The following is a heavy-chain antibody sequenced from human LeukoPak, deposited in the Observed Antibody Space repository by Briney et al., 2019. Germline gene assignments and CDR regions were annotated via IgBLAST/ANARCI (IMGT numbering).Heavy chain of an antibody. CDR1: GYTFIGYH. D-gene: IGHD2-2*03. CDR2: INPNTGGT. Sequence: GASVKVSCKASGYTFIGYHLHWVRQAPGQGLEWMGWINPNTGGTNSAQKFQGRVTMTRDTSISTAYMEMSRLRSNDTAVYYCAKTYNIRWSGYDASAYDAFDIWGQGTMVTVSS. V-gene: IGHV1-2*02. CDR3: AKTYNIRWSGYDASAYDAFDI. J-gene: IGHJ3*02.